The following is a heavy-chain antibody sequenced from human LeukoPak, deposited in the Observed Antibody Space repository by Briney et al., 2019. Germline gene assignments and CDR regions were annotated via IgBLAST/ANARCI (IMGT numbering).Heavy chain of an antibody. J-gene: IGHJ6*03. CDR2: IIPILGIA. CDR3: AREQRSIAARSYYMDV. D-gene: IGHD6-6*01. CDR1: GYTFTSYG. Sequence: SVKVSCKASGYTFTSYGISWVRQAPGQGLEWMGRIIPILGIANYAQKFQGRVTITADKSTSTAYMELSSLRSEDTAVYYCAREQRSIAARSYYMDVWGKGTTVTVSS. V-gene: IGHV1-69*04.